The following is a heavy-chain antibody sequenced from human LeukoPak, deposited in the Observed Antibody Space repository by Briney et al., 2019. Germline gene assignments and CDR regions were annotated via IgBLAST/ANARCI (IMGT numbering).Heavy chain of an antibody. V-gene: IGHV4-59*08. CDR2: IYYSGTT. CDR3: ARHGILGSTTYPLDH. D-gene: IGHD1-26*01. J-gene: IGHJ4*02. CDR1: GGSISSYY. Sequence: SETLSLTCTVSGGSISSYYWSWIRQAPGKGLEWIGNIYYSGTTNYNPSLKSRVTISVDTSKNQFSLKLSSVTAADTAVYYCARHGILGSTTYPLDHWGQGTLVTVSS.